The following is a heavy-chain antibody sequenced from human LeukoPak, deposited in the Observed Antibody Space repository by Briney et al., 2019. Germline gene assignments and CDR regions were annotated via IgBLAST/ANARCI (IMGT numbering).Heavy chain of an antibody. V-gene: IGHV3-30*18. D-gene: IGHD6-19*01. J-gene: IGHJ4*02. CDR2: VSWDGTEK. Sequence: TGGSLRLSCAASGFTFSDYGMHWLRQAPGKGLEWVAFVSWDGTEKHYGDSVKGRFTISRDNSKNTLDLQMNSLRPEDTAVYYCAKEGASTGWTFGAYWGQGTLVTVSS. CDR1: GFTFSDYG. CDR3: AKEGASTGWTFGAY.